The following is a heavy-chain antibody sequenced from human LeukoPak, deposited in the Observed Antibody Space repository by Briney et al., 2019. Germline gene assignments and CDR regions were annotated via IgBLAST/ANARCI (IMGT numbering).Heavy chain of an antibody. CDR1: GGSISSYY. Sequence: SETLSLTCIVSGGSISSYYWSWIRQPPGKGLEWIGYIYYSGSTNYNPSLKSRVTISVDTSKNQFSLKLSSVTAADTAVYYCARFPLGYCSSTSCYDAFDIWGQGTMVTVSS. CDR2: IYYSGST. D-gene: IGHD2-2*01. CDR3: ARFPLGYCSSTSCYDAFDI. V-gene: IGHV4-59*01. J-gene: IGHJ3*02.